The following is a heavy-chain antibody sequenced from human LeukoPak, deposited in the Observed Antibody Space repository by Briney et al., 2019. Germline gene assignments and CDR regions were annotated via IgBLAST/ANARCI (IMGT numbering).Heavy chain of an antibody. D-gene: IGHD3-3*01. CDR2: LRGDGET. CDR1: GFSFSHYA. J-gene: IGHJ5*02. CDR3: AINRASITILGVVSPSCFDP. V-gene: IGHV3-23*01. Sequence: PGGSLRLSCAASGFSFSHYAMSWVRQAPTRGLEWVSSLRGDGETFYADSVKGRFTLSRDDSRNTVFLQLNNLRVDDTAVYYCAINRASITILGVVSPSCFDPWGQGTLVTVSS.